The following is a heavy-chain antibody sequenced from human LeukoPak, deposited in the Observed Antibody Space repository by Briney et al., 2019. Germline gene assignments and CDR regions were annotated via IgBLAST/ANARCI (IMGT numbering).Heavy chain of an antibody. V-gene: IGHV7-4-1*02. Sequence: ASVKVSCKASGYTFTSYAMNWVRQAPGQGLEWMGWINTNTGNPTYAQGFTGRFVFSLDTSVSTAYLQISSLKAEDTAVYYCARDWTMAFYYYYGMDVWGQGTTVTVSS. D-gene: IGHD4/OR15-4a*01. CDR3: ARDWTMAFYYYYGMDV. CDR1: GYTFTSYA. CDR2: INTNTGNP. J-gene: IGHJ6*02.